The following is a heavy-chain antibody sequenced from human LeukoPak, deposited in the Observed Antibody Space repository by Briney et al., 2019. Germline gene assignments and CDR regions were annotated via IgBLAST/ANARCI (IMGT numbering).Heavy chain of an antibody. CDR2: IYYSGST. Sequence: NPSETLSLTCTVSGGSISSYYWSWIRQPAGKGLEWIGYIYYSGSTNYNPSLKSRVTISVDTSKNQFSLKLSSVTAADTAVYYCASARLVGATRGAFDIWGQGTMVTVSS. V-gene: IGHV4-59*01. D-gene: IGHD1-26*01. J-gene: IGHJ3*02. CDR1: GGSISSYY. CDR3: ASARLVGATRGAFDI.